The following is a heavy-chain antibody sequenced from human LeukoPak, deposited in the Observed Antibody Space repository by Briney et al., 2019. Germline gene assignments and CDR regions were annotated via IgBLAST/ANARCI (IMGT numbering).Heavy chain of an antibody. D-gene: IGHD4-17*01. CDR3: ARDLNYGYFDY. J-gene: IGHJ4*02. CDR1: GFTFSSYG. V-gene: IGHV3-30*03. Sequence: PGGSLRLSCAASGFTFSSYGMHWVRQAPGKGLEWVSIISYDGINKYYADSVKGRFTISRDNSKNTLYLQMDSLRTEDTAVYYCARDLNYGYFDYWGQGTLVTVSS. CDR2: ISYDGINK.